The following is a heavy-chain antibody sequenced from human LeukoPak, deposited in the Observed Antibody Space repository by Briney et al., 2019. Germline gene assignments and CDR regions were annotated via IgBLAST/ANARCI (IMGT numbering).Heavy chain of an antibody. Sequence: PGGSLRLSCVASGFTFSYYIMHWVRQAPGKGLEWVAFVRYDGSNKYYADSVKGRFTISRDNSKNTLYLQMNSLRAEDTAVYYCAKDRYSDNTGHHYENEYWGQGTLVTVSS. D-gene: IGHD3-22*01. CDR2: VRYDGSNK. J-gene: IGHJ4*02. CDR1: GFTFSYYI. CDR3: AKDRYSDNTGHHYENEY. V-gene: IGHV3-30*02.